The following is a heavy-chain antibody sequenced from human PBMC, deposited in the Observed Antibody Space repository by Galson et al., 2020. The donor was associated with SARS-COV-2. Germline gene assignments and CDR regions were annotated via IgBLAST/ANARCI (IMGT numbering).Heavy chain of an antibody. V-gene: IGHV4-38-2*02. D-gene: IGHD1-26*01. Sequence: SETLSLICTVSGSSISSARFWGWIRQTPGQGLEWIGSVSETGSTYYNPSLKSRVTLSLDTAKNQFSLQLSSLTVADTALYFCARAGAGPIPAQEYFQHWGQGTLVTVSS. CDR2: VSETGST. J-gene: IGHJ1*01. CDR1: GSSISSARF. CDR3: ARAGAGPIPAQEYFQH.